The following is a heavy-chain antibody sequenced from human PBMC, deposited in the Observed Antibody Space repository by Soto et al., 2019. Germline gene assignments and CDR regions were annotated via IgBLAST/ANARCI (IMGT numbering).Heavy chain of an antibody. V-gene: IGHV3-23*01. CDR1: GFTFTNYA. J-gene: IGHJ4*02. Sequence: WSLRLSCAASGFTFTNYAMSWVRQAPGKGLEWVSAISANGAKTDYAESVKGRFAISRDASKNTLFLQMDSLRVEDTAVYYCAKDPRPVDYWGQGTLVTVSS. CDR2: ISANGAKT. CDR3: AKDPRPVDY.